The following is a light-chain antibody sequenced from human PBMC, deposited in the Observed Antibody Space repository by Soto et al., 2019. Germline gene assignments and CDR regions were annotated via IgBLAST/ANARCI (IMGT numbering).Light chain of an antibody. V-gene: IGLV1-51*01. Sequence: QSVLTQPPSVSAAPGQTVTISCSGSTSNVGNNYVSWYQQLPGTAPKLLIFENNKRPSGIPDRFSGSKSGTSATLGITGLQTGDAADYYCGTWDSSLSAVVFGAGTKLTVL. J-gene: IGLJ1*01. CDR1: TSNVGNNY. CDR2: ENN. CDR3: GTWDSSLSAVV.